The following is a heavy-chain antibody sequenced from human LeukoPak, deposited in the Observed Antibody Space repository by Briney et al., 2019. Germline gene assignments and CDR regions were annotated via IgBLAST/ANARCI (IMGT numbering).Heavy chain of an antibody. V-gene: IGHV4-4*07. Sequence: PSETLSLTCTVSGGSISSYYWSWIRQPAGKGLEWMGRIYTSGSTNYNPSLKSRVTMSVDTSKNQFSLKLSSVTAADTAVYYCARERQQLVLAWFDPWGQGTLVTVSS. J-gene: IGHJ5*02. D-gene: IGHD6-13*01. CDR1: GGSISSYY. CDR2: IYTSGST. CDR3: ARERQQLVLAWFDP.